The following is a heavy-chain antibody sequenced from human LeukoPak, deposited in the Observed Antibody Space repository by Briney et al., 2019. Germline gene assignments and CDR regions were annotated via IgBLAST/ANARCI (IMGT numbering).Heavy chain of an antibody. CDR2: IYYSGST. D-gene: IGHD3-10*01. J-gene: IGHJ5*02. CDR1: GGSISSYY. CDR3: ARTTYYYGSGSYDP. V-gene: IGHV4-59*12. Sequence: SETLSLTCTVSGGSISSYYWSWIRQPPGKGLEWIGYIYYSGSTNYNPSLKSRVTISVDTSKNQFSLKLSSVTAADTAVYYCARTTYYYGSGSYDPWGQGTLVTVSS.